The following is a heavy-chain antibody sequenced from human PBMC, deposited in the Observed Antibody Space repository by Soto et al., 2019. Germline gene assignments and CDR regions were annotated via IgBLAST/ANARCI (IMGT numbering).Heavy chain of an antibody. CDR3: ARRGYCSGGSCYPYYYYGMDV. J-gene: IGHJ6*02. CDR2: IKQDGSEK. D-gene: IGHD2-15*01. V-gene: IGHV3-7*01. Sequence: GGSLRLSCAASGFTFSSYWMSWVRQAPGKGLEWVANIKQDGSEKYYVDSVKGRFTISRDNAKNSLYLQMNSLRAEDTAVYYCARRGYCSGGSCYPYYYYGMDVCGQGTTVTVSS. CDR1: GFTFSSYW.